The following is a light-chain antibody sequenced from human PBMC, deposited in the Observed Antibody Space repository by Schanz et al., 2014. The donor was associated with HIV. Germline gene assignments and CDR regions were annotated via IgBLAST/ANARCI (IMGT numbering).Light chain of an antibody. CDR2: GAS. CDR3: QHYGSSPFT. V-gene: IGKV3-20*01. CDR1: QTVNIH. Sequence: EVVMTQSPATLSVSPGERATLSCRASQTVNIHLAWYQQKPGQAPRLLIYGASSRATGIPDRFSGSGSGTDFTLTISRLEPEDFAVYYCQHYGSSPFTFGPGTKVDIK. J-gene: IGKJ3*01.